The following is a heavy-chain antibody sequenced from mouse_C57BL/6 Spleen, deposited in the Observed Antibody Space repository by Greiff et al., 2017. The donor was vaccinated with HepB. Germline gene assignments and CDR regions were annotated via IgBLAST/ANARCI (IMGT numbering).Heavy chain of an antibody. Sequence: VQLQQSGAELVRPGASVKLSCTASGFNIKDDYMHWVKQRPEQGLEWIGWIDPENGDTEYASKLQGKATITADTYSNTAYLQVSSLTSEDTAVYYCTGSTIEAWFAYWGQGTLVTVSA. V-gene: IGHV14-4*01. CDR3: TGSTIEAWFAY. CDR1: GFNIKDDY. J-gene: IGHJ3*01. CDR2: IDPENGDT. D-gene: IGHD2-12*01.